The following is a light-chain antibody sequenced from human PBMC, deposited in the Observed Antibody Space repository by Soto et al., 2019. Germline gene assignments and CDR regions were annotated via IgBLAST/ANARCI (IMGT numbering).Light chain of an antibody. V-gene: IGKV3-20*01. CDR2: GAS. CDR1: QSVTSSY. J-gene: IGKJ5*01. Sequence: EIVMTQSPATLSVSPGERATFSCRASQSVTSSYLAWYLQNPGQAPRLPIYGASKRATGIPDRFYGSGSGTDFTLTISRLEPEDFGVYYCQQYGSSPLTFGQGTRLEIK. CDR3: QQYGSSPLT.